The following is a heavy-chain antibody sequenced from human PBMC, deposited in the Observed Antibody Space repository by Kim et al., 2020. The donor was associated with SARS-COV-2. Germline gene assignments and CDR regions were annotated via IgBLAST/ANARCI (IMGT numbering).Heavy chain of an antibody. J-gene: IGHJ4*02. CDR1: GYTFTSYD. D-gene: IGHD6-19*01. Sequence: ASVKVSCWTSGYTFTSYDINWVRQATGQGPEWMGWVNPHSGNSGYAQKFQGRLKMTTNTAINTAYMELSSLRSDDTAVYYCATGPSGWYDFWGQGTLVTVPS. CDR2: VNPHSGNS. CDR3: ATGPSGWYDF. V-gene: IGHV1-8*01.